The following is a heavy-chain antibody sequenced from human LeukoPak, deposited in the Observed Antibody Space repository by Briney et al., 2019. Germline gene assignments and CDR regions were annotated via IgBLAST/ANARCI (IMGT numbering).Heavy chain of an antibody. J-gene: IGHJ4*02. CDR3: ARRRGDQEFYYFDN. CDR1: GFTFSTYP. V-gene: IGHV3-64*01. Sequence: GGSLRLSCAASGFTFSTYPMHWVRQAPGKGLEYVAAITSNGNSAYYANSVKGRFTISRDNSKNTLYLLMGSLRAGDMAVYYCARRRGDQEFYYFDNWGQGTLVTVSS. CDR2: ITSNGNSA. D-gene: IGHD4-17*01.